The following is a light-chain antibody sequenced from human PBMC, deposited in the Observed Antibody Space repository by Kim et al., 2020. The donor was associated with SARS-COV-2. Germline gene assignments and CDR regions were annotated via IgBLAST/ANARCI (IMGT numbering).Light chain of an antibody. CDR1: SSDVGGYDY. J-gene: IGLJ2*01. CDR2: DVT. V-gene: IGLV2-8*01. CDR3: SSYAGSNTLL. Sequence: GQSVTISCTGTSSDVGGYDYVSWYQQHPGKAPKLMIYDVTKRPSGVSDRFSGSKSGNTASLTVSGLQAEDEAIYYCSSYAGSNTLLFGGGTTLTVL.